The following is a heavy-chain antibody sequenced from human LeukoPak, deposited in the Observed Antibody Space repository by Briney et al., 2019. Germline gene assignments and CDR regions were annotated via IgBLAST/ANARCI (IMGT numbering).Heavy chain of an antibody. V-gene: IGHV3-30*18. D-gene: IGHD3-9*01. Sequence: GRSLRLSCPASGFTFSNYDINCVRQAPGKGLEWVAVISYAGVYKYYADSVRGRFTISRDNYKNTLYLQMNSLRAEDTAVYYCAKGTRYFDYPEALDYWGQGTLVTVSS. CDR2: ISYAGVYK. J-gene: IGHJ4*02. CDR1: GFTFSNYD. CDR3: AKGTRYFDYPEALDY.